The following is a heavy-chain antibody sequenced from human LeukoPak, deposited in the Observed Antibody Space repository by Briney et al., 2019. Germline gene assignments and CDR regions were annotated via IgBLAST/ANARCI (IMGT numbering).Heavy chain of an antibody. CDR1: GGSISSYY. Sequence: PSETLSLTCTVSGGSISSYYWSWIRQPAGKGLEWIGRIYTSGSTNYNPSLKSRVTMSVDTSKNQFSLKLSSVTAADTAVYYCARGYCSSTSCYNYWYFDLWGRGTLVTVSS. D-gene: IGHD2-2*02. CDR3: ARGYCSSTSCYNYWYFDL. CDR2: IYTSGST. V-gene: IGHV4-4*07. J-gene: IGHJ2*01.